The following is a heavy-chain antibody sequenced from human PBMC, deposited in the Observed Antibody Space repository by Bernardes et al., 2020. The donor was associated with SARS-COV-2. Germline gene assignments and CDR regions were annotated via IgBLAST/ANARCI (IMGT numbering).Heavy chain of an antibody. CDR1: GFTFDDYA. Sequence: SLRLSCAASGFTFDDYAMHWVRQAPGKGLEWVSGISWNSGSIGYADSVKGRFTISRDNAKNSLYLQMNSLRAEDTALYYCAKDPGAVTTSYWGQGTLVTVSS. V-gene: IGHV3-9*01. J-gene: IGHJ4*02. D-gene: IGHD4-17*01. CDR2: ISWNSGSI. CDR3: AKDPGAVTTSY.